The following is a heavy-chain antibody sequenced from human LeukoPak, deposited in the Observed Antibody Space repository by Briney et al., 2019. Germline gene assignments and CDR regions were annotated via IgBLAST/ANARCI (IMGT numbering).Heavy chain of an antibody. CDR3: ARSGAAGAVAGTDY. V-gene: IGHV4-39*01. CDR2: IYYSGST. CDR1: GGSISSSSYY. D-gene: IGHD6-19*01. J-gene: IGHJ4*02. Sequence: SETLSLTCTVSGGSISSSSYYWGWIRQPPGKGLECIGSIYYSGSTYYNPSLKSRVTISVDTSKNQFSLKLSSVTAADTAVYYCARSGAAGAVAGTDYWGQGTLVTVSS.